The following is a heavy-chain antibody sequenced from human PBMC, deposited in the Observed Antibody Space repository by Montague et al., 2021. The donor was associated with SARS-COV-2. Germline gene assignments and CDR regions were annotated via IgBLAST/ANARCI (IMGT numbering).Heavy chain of an antibody. CDR2: IYYSGST. V-gene: IGHV4-59*01. J-gene: IGHJ6*03. Sequence: ETLSLTCTVSGGSISSYYWSWIRQPTGKGLEWIGYIYYSGSTNYNPSLKSRVTISVDTSKNQFSLKLSSVTAADTAVYYCAGTYYDFWSGFIHYYYMDVWGKGTTVTVSS. CDR1: GGSISSYY. CDR3: AGTYYDFWSGFIHYYYMDV. D-gene: IGHD3-3*01.